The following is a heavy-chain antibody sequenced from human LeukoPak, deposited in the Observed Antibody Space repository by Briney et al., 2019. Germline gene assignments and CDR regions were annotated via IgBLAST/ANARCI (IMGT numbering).Heavy chain of an antibody. D-gene: IGHD3-10*01. CDR2: ISSSGSTI. J-gene: IGHJ4*02. V-gene: IGHV3-48*03. CDR1: VFTFSSYE. CDR3: ARSYRGSGTPDY. Sequence: PGGALRLSCAASVFTFSSYEMSWVRQAPGKGLEWVSYISSSGSTIYYADSVKRRFPISRDNAKNSLYLQMNSLRAEDTAVYYCARSYRGSGTPDYWGQGTLVTVSS.